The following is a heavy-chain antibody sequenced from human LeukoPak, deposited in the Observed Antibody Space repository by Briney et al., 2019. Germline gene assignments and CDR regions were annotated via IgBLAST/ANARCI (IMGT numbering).Heavy chain of an antibody. J-gene: IGHJ4*02. V-gene: IGHV3-48*03. D-gene: IGHD5-18*01. CDR1: GFTFSSYE. CDR3: AKAAGRGYNYGDYFDY. CDR2: ISSSGSTI. Sequence: GGSLRLSCAASGFTFSSYEMNWVRQAPGKGLEWVSYISSSGSTIYYADSVKGRFTISRDNSKNTLYLQMNSLRAEDTAVYYCAKAAGRGYNYGDYFDYWGQGTLVTVSS.